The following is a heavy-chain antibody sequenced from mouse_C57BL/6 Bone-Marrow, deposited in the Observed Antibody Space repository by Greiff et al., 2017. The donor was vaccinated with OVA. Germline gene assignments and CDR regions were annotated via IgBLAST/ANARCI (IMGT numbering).Heavy chain of an antibody. V-gene: IGHV14-4*01. Sequence: LVESGAELVRPGASVKLSCTASGFNIKDDYMHWVKQRPEQGLEWIGWIDPENGDTEYASKFQGKATITADTSSNTAYLQLSSLTSEDTAVYYCTIITTEAYWGQGTLVTVSA. J-gene: IGHJ3*01. CDR2: IDPENGDT. CDR1: GFNIKDDY. D-gene: IGHD1-1*01. CDR3: TIITTEAY.